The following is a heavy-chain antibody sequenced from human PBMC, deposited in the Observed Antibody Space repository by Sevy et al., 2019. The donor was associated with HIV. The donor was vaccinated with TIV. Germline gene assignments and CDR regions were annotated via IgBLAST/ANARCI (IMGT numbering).Heavy chain of an antibody. CDR2: ISGYGGYT. D-gene: IGHD5-12*01. CDR3: ARGYVRGYSGHVDY. CDR1: GYTFSTVG. Sequence: ASVKVSCKASGYTFSTVGMSWVRQAPGQGLEWMGWISGYGGYTSYAQNLQGRLTLTTDSSTNTAYMELRSLTSDDTAVYYCARGYVRGYSGHVDYWGQRTLVTVSS. V-gene: IGHV1-18*01. J-gene: IGHJ4*02.